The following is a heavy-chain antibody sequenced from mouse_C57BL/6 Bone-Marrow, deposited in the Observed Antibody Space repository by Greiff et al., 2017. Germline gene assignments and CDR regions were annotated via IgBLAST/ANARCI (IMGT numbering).Heavy chain of an antibody. CDR2: IDPENGDT. V-gene: IGHV14-4*01. D-gene: IGHD1-1*01. CDR3: TTGDGSPDY. J-gene: IGHJ2*01. CDR1: GFNIKDDY. Sequence: EVQLQESGAELVRPGASVKLSCTASGFNIKDDYMHWVKQRPEQGLEWIGWIDPENGDTEYASKFQGKATITADTSSNTAYLQISSLTSEDTAVYYCTTGDGSPDYWGQGATLTVSS.